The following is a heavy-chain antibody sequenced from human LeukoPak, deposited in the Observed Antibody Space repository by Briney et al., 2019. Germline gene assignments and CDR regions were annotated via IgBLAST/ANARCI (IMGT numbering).Heavy chain of an antibody. CDR3: ARASYSGSYWFDLYFDY. Sequence: SQTLSLTCTVSGGSISSYYWSWIRQPPGKGLEWIGYIYYSGSTNYNPSLKSRVTISVDTSKNQFSLKLSSVTAADTAVYYCARASYSGSYWFDLYFDYWGQGTLVTVSS. J-gene: IGHJ4*02. D-gene: IGHD1-26*01. CDR1: GGSISSYY. V-gene: IGHV4-59*01. CDR2: IYYSGST.